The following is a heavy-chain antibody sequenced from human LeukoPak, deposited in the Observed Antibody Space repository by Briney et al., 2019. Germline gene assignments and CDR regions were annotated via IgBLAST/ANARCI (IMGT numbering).Heavy chain of an antibody. CDR3: ARGNDYGGNFRYGYFDY. CDR2: IRSVSSTI. CDR1: GFTFSTYS. V-gene: IGHV3-48*01. Sequence: PGRSLRLSCAASGFTFSTYSMNWVRQAPGQGLEWVSYIRSVSSTIYSADTVKGRFTSSRDNPKNSLYLQMNSLRAEDTAVYYCARGNDYGGNFRYGYFDYWGQGTLVTVSS. D-gene: IGHD4-23*01. J-gene: IGHJ4*02.